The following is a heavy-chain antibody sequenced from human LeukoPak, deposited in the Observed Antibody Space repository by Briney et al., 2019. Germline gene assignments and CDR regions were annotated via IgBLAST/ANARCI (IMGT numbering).Heavy chain of an antibody. Sequence: PGGSLRLSCGGSVTNAWMSWVRQAPGKGLEWVSAISGSGGSTYYADSVKGRFTISRDNSKNTLYLQMNSLRAEDTAVYYCAKDLGDYYDSSGYYRGYFQHWGQGTLVTVSS. D-gene: IGHD3-22*01. V-gene: IGHV3-23*01. CDR2: ISGSGGST. CDR1: VTNAW. J-gene: IGHJ1*01. CDR3: AKDLGDYYDSSGYYRGYFQH.